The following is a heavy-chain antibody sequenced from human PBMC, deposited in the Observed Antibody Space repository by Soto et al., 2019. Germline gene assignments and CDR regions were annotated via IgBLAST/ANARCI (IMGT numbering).Heavy chain of an antibody. D-gene: IGHD3-9*01. CDR1: DVPFGGYY. J-gene: IGHJ6*02. CDR2: INHSGDT. Sequence: PSETLSLTCGVSDVPFGGYYWSWIRQSPGKGLEWIGEINHSGDTNYNPSLKSRVTLSVDTSKNKFSLKLTSVTAADTAVYYCARVSPFYDILTGRYYYYRLDVWGQGTTVTVSS. V-gene: IGHV4-34*01. CDR3: ARVSPFYDILTGRYYYYRLDV.